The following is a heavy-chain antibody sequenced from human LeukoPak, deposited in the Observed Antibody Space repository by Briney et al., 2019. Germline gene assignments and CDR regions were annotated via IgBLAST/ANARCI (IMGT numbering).Heavy chain of an antibody. D-gene: IGHD7-27*01. CDR2: INPKSGGT. J-gene: IGHJ4*02. CDR1: GYTFSDYV. V-gene: IGHV1-2*02. Sequence: GASVKVSCKASGYTFSDYVIHWVRQAPGQGLECMGWINPKSGGTNYVQKFQGRVTMTRDTSINTVYMELSSLNSDDTAMYYCARDLGHSRHYFEYWGQRTLVTVSS. CDR3: ARDLGHSRHYFEY.